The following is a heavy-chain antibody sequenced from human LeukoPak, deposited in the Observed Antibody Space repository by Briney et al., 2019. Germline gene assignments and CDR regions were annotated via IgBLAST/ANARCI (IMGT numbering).Heavy chain of an antibody. J-gene: IGHJ4*02. CDR3: AAGPWELDF. CDR1: GVSINTYY. CDR2: IYNGGNT. D-gene: IGHD1-26*01. V-gene: IGHV4-4*09. Sequence: SETLSLTCTVSGVSINTYYASWIRQAPGKGLEFIGFIYNGGNTNYNPSLKSRATISVDTSNNQLSLRLTSVTAADTAMYYCAAGPWELDFWGQGTLVTVSS.